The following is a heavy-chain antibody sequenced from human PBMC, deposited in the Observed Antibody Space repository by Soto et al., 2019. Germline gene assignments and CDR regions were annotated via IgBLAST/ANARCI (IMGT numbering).Heavy chain of an antibody. J-gene: IGHJ6*02. CDR2: IIPILGIA. CDR1: GYTFTSYD. V-gene: IGHV1-69*10. Sequence: SVKVSCKASGYTFTSYDINWVRQATGQGLEWMGWIIPILGIANYAQKFQGRVTITADKSTSTAYMELSSLRSEDTAVYYCARAHCSSTSCYSGYYGMDVSGQGTTVTVSS. CDR3: ARAHCSSTSCYSGYYGMDV. D-gene: IGHD2-2*01.